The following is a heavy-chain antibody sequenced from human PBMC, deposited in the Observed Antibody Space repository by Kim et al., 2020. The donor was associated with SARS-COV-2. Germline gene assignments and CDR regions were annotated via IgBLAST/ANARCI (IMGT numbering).Heavy chain of an antibody. CDR2: IKEDGSQK. CDR3: GRWTGAAAGWGLDY. CDR1: GFTFSSFW. J-gene: IGHJ4*02. V-gene: IGHV3-7*01. Sequence: GGSLRLSCAASGFTFSSFWMSWVRQAPGKGLEWVANIKEDGSQKYYVDSVRGRFTISRDNAKSSLYLQVNSLRGEDTAVYYCGRWTGAAAGWGLDYWGQGSLVTVSS. D-gene: IGHD6-13*01.